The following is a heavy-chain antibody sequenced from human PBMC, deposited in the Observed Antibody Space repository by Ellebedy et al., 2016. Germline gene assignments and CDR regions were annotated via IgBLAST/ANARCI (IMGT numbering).Heavy chain of an antibody. D-gene: IGHD3-16*01. Sequence: GGSLRLXXAASGFTFSSYAMSWVRQAPGKGLEWVSAISGSGGSTYYADSVKGRFTISRDNAKNSLYLQMNSLRAEDTAVYYCARDLEGGGSDYWGQGTLVTVSS. CDR3: ARDLEGGGSDY. CDR2: ISGSGGST. CDR1: GFTFSSYA. V-gene: IGHV3-23*01. J-gene: IGHJ4*02.